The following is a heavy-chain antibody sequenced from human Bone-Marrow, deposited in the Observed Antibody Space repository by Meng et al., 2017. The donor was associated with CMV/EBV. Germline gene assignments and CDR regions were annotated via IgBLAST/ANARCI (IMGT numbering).Heavy chain of an antibody. V-gene: IGHV1-18*01. D-gene: IGHD3-16*01. CDR1: GYTFTSYG. Sequence: SGYTFTSYGISWVRPAPGQGLEWMRWISAYNGNTNYAQKLQGRVTMTTDTSTSTAYMELRSLRSDDTAVYYCARWTVDRGTYYGMDVWGQGTTVTVSS. CDR2: ISAYNGNT. J-gene: IGHJ6*02. CDR3: ARWTVDRGTYYGMDV.